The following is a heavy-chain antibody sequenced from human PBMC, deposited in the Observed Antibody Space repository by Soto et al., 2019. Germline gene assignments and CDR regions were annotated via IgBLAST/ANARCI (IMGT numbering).Heavy chain of an antibody. J-gene: IGHJ3*02. V-gene: IGHV3-23*01. D-gene: IGHD2-21*02. Sequence: GGSLRLSCAASGFTFSSYAMSWFRQAPGKGLEWVSAISGSGGSTYYADSVKGRFTISRDNSKNTLYLQMNSLRAEDTAVYYCAKDLMHIVVVTADLGAFDIWGQGTMVTVSS. CDR2: ISGSGGST. CDR1: GFTFSSYA. CDR3: AKDLMHIVVVTADLGAFDI.